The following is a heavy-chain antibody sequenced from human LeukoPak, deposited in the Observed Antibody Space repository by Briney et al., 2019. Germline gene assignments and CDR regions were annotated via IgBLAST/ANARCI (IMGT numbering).Heavy chain of an antibody. V-gene: IGHV1-18*04. J-gene: IGHJ4*02. Sequence: ASVKVSCKASGYTFTSFGISWVRQAPGKGLEWMGWISAYNDVTNFAQRFQGRVTMTTDTSTNTVYMEMTNLRSDDTAVYYCARRWLGYYFDYWGQGTLVTVSS. CDR2: ISAYNDVT. CDR1: GYTFTSFG. D-gene: IGHD3-10*01. CDR3: ARRWLGYYFDY.